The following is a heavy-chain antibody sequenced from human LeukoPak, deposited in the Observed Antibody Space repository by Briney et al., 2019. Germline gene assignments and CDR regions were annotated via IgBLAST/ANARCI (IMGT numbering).Heavy chain of an antibody. Sequence: PSETLSLTCAVYGGSFSGYYWSWIRQPPGKGLEWIGFIYYTGSTNYNPSLKSRVTISVDTSKDQFSLKLTSVTAAGTAVYYCASSLLGSGGWPESEYFHHWGQGTLVTVSS. CDR1: GGSFSGYY. J-gene: IGHJ1*01. CDR2: IYYTGST. D-gene: IGHD6-19*01. V-gene: IGHV4-59*01. CDR3: ASSLLGSGGWPESEYFHH.